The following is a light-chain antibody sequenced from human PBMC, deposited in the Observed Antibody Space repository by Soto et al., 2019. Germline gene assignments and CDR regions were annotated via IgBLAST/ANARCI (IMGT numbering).Light chain of an antibody. CDR3: QQSYRTPRS. V-gene: IGKV1-39*01. J-gene: IGKJ1*01. Sequence: DIQMTQSPSSLSESVGDRVTITCRASQYVDTYLNWYQQKPGKAPKLLIYGASSLQSGVPSRFSGIGSGTYFTLTISSLQPEDSATYYCQQSYRTPRSFGQGTKVEVK. CDR2: GAS. CDR1: QYVDTY.